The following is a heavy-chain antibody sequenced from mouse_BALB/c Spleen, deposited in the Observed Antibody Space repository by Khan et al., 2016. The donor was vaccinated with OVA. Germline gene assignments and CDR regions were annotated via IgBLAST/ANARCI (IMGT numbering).Heavy chain of an antibody. Sequence: VELVESGGGLVQPGGSRKLSCAASGFTFSNFGMHWVRQAPKKGLEWVAYMSSGSSTIYYVDTVTGRFTISRDNLTNILFLQMTRLRSEDMGMYYCARSGGNFHWYFDVWGAGTSVTVSS. CDR2: MSSGSSTI. CDR1: GFTFSNFG. D-gene: IGHD3-1*01. J-gene: IGHJ1*01. V-gene: IGHV5-17*02. CDR3: ARSGGNFHWYFDV.